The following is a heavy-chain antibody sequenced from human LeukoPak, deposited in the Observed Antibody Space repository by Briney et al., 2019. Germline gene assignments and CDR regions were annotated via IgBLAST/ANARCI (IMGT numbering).Heavy chain of an antibody. V-gene: IGHV3-23*01. D-gene: IGHD2-2*01. CDR1: GFTFSSYA. CDR3: ARDSPYCSSTSCYDY. J-gene: IGHJ4*02. CDR2: ISGGGGSP. Sequence: GGSLRLSCAASGFTFSSYAMSWVRQAPGKGLEWVSAISGGGGSPYYADSVKGRFTISRDNSKNTLYLQMNSLRAEDTAVYYCARDSPYCSSTSCYDYWGQGTLVTVSS.